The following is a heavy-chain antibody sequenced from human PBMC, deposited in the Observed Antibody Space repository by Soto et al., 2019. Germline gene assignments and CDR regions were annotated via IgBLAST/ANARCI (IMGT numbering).Heavy chain of an antibody. J-gene: IGHJ5*02. CDR1: GGSINSNRW. CDR3: AGQRAAGYGAFDP. Sequence: SETLSLTCAVSGGSINSNRWWTWVRQAPGKGLEWIGEIHDGGTTNYNLSLKSRVTLSIDESKNQFSLDMKSVSAADTAVYYCAGQRAAGYGAFDPWGQGILVTVSS. D-gene: IGHD3-9*01. CDR2: IHDGGTT. V-gene: IGHV4-4*02.